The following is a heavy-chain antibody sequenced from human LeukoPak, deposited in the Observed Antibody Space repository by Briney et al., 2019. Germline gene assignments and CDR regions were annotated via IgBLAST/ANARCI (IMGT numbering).Heavy chain of an antibody. D-gene: IGHD3-10*01. J-gene: IGHJ4*02. CDR1: GYTFTSYY. CDR2: INPSGDNT. CDR3: ARAPSGVLPYYFDY. V-gene: IGHV1-46*01. Sequence: ASVKVSCKASGYTFTSYYMYWVRQAPGQGLEWMGIINPSGDNTNYAQKFQGRVTITRNTSISTAYMQLSSLTSEDTAIYYCARAPSGVLPYYFDYWGPGTLVAVSS.